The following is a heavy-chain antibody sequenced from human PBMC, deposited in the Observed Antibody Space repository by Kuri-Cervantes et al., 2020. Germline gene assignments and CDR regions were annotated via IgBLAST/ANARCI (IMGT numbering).Heavy chain of an antibody. CDR1: GFTFSDYY. V-gene: IGHV3-30-3*01. Sequence: GGSLRLSCAASGFTFSDYYMSWIRQAPGKGLEWVAVISYDGSNKYYADSVKGRFTISRDNSKNTLYLQMNSLRAEDTAVYYCAREHIVGATTRYYFDYWGQGTLVTVSS. J-gene: IGHJ4*02. CDR2: ISYDGSNK. D-gene: IGHD1-26*01. CDR3: AREHIVGATTRYYFDY.